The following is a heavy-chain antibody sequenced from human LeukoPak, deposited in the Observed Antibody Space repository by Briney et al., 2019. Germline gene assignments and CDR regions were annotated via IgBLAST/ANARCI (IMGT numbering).Heavy chain of an antibody. J-gene: IGHJ1*01. D-gene: IGHD3-10*01. CDR1: GYTFTGYY. Sequence: ASVKVSCKASGYTFTGYYMHWVRRAPGQGLEWMGWINPNSGGTNYAQKFQGRVTMTRDTSISTAYMELSRLRSDDTAVYYCARHRSALWFGESETFQHWGQGTLVTVSS. V-gene: IGHV1-2*02. CDR2: INPNSGGT. CDR3: ARHRSALWFGESETFQH.